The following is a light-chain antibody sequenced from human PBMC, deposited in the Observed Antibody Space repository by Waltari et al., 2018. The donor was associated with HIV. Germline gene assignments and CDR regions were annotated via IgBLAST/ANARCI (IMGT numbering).Light chain of an antibody. J-gene: IGKJ4*01. CDR1: HSVFYSSKNNNY. V-gene: IGKV4-1*01. Sequence: DIVMTQSPDSLAVSLGERATINCKSSHSVFYSSKNNNYLAGYQQKPGQQPKELIYWGSTRESGGADPSSGSGSGTDVILTTSSLQAEDVAVYYCQQYYTLPPLTFGGGTKVEIK. CDR3: QQYYTLPPLT. CDR2: WGS.